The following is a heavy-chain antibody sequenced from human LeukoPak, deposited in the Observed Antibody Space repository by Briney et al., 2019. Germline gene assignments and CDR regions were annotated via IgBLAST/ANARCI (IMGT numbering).Heavy chain of an antibody. CDR1: GGSNSSDDYY. CDR2: IYYSGST. Sequence: SQTLSLTCTVSGGSNSSDDYYGSWIRQPPGKALEWIGYIYYSGSTFYNPSLKSRVTISVDTSKNQFSLKLSSVTAADTAVYYCARVAGYYYGMDVWGQGTTVTVSS. V-gene: IGHV4-30-4*01. CDR3: ARVAGYYYGMDV. J-gene: IGHJ6*02.